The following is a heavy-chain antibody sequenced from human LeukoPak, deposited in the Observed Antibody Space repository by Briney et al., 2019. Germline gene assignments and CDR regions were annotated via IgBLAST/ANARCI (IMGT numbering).Heavy chain of an antibody. D-gene: IGHD3-22*01. CDR2: INPKSGDT. J-gene: IGHJ4*02. Sequence: GASVKVSCKASGYTFTDYYVHWVRQATGQGLDWMGRINPKSGDTNYAQKFQGRVTVTRDTSIGIAYMELRRLKSDDTAVYYCARTLLDDGSGYLDSWGQGSVVIVSS. V-gene: IGHV1-2*06. CDR3: ARTLLDDGSGYLDS. CDR1: GYTFTDYY.